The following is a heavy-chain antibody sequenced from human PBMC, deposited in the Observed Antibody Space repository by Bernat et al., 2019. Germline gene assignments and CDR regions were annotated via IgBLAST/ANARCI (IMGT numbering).Heavy chain of an antibody. Sequence: QVHLVESGGGVVQPGRSLRLSCVASGFIFSNYGIHWVRQAPGKGLEWVAVIWYDGSNKYYAESVKGRFTISRDNSQNMLYLHMDSLRADDTAVYYCARGKYYASSGYYCGTFDYWGQGTLVIVSS. J-gene: IGHJ4*02. CDR1: GFIFSNYG. D-gene: IGHD3-22*01. V-gene: IGHV3-33*01. CDR3: ARGKYYASSGYYCGTFDY. CDR2: IWYDGSNK.